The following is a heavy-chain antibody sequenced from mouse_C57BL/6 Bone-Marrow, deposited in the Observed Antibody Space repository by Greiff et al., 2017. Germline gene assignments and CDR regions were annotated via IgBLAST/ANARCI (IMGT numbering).Heavy chain of an antibody. J-gene: IGHJ1*03. D-gene: IGHD2-3*01. CDR2: IDPNSGGT. CDR3: AREDGYYVWYFDV. CDR1: GYTFTSYW. Sequence: QVQLQQPGAELVKPGASVKLSCKASGYTFTSYWMHWVKQRPGRGLEWIGRIDPNSGGTKYNEKFKSKATLTVDKPSSTAYMQLSSLTSEDSAVYYCAREDGYYVWYFDVWGTGTTVTVSS. V-gene: IGHV1-72*01.